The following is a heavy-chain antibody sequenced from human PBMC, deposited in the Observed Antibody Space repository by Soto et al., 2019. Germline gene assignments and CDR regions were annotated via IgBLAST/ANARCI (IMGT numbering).Heavy chain of an antibody. D-gene: IGHD1-26*01. CDR3: ARVGAYRDFDY. J-gene: IGHJ4*02. CDR1: GFTFSTYT. V-gene: IGHV3-21*02. Sequence: EVQLVESGGGLVKPGGSLRLSCAASGFTFSTYTMSWVRQAPGKGLEWVSSISSSSNYIYYAHSVQGRFPISRDNAKDSLYLQMSSLRAEETAVYSCARVGAYRDFDYWGQGTLVTVSS. CDR2: ISSSSNYI.